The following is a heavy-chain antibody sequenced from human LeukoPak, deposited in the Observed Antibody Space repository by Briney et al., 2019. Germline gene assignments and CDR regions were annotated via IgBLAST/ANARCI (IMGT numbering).Heavy chain of an antibody. Sequence: SETLSLTCTVSGYSISSGYYWGWIRQPPGKGLEWIGSMHHSGSTYYNPSLKSRVTMSLDTSKNQFSLRLTSVTAADTAVYYCARVRLWFGDHLDDYWGQGTLVTVSS. V-gene: IGHV4-38-2*02. CDR3: ARVRLWFGDHLDDY. CDR2: MHHSGST. CDR1: GYSISSGYY. D-gene: IGHD3-10*01. J-gene: IGHJ4*02.